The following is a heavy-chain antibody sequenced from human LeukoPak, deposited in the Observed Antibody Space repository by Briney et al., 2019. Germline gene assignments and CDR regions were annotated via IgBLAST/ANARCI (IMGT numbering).Heavy chain of an antibody. CDR1: RFIFSIYA. CDR3: ARDAYDKNGYYRIFDS. V-gene: IGHV3-30-3*01. J-gene: IGHJ4*02. CDR2: ISYDGGNK. Sequence: GRSLRLPCAASRFIFSIYAMHWVRQAPGKGLEWVAVISYDGGNKYFADSVKGRFTISRDNSKNTLYLQMNSLRADDTAVYYCARDAYDKNGYYRIFDSWGQGTLVTVSS. D-gene: IGHD3-22*01.